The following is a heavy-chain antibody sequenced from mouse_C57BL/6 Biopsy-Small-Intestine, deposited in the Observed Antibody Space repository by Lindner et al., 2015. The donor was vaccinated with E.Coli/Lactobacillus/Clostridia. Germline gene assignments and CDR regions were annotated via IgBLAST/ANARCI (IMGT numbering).Heavy chain of an antibody. Sequence: SVKVSCKASGYSFITYDIHWVRQAPGQGLEWMGSVNPNNGRAAYGQGFFDGVIMTTSGNTAYMELNDLRPDDTAVYYCARGKLPVSTPIDYWGQGTRVTVSS. CDR1: GYSFITYD. J-gene: IGHJ4*01. D-gene: IGHD5-1*01. V-gene: IGHV1-53*01. CDR2: VNPNNGRA. CDR3: ARGKLPVSTPIDY.